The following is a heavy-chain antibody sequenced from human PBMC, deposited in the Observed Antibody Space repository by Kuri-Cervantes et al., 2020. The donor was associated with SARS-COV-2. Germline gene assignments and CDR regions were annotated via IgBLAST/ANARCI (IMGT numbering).Heavy chain of an antibody. CDR2: IYPGDSDT. V-gene: IGHV5-51*01. CDR3: ARRGRKFPDYYFDY. D-gene: IGHD4/OR15-4a*01. CDR1: GYSFTSYW. Sequence: GGSLRLSCKGSGYSFTSYWIGWVRQMPGKGLEWMGIIYPGDSDTRYSPSFQGQVTISADKSISTAYLQWSSLTASDTAVYYCARRGRKFPDYYFDYWGQGTLVTVSS. J-gene: IGHJ4*02.